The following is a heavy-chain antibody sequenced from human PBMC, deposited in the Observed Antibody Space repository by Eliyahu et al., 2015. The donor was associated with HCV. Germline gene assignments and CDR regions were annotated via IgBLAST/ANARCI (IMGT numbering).Heavy chain of an antibody. CDR1: GFTFXNAW. CDR3: TIHPPDQTTEDAFDI. J-gene: IGHJ3*02. Sequence: EVQLVESGGGLVKPGGSLRLSCAASGFTFXNAWMNWVRQAPGKGLEGVGRIKSKTDGGTTDYAAPVKGRFTISRDDSKNTLYLQMNSLKTEDTAVYYCTIHPPDQTTEDAFDIWGQGTMVTVSS. V-gene: IGHV3-15*07. CDR2: IKSKTDGGTT. D-gene: IGHD4-11*01.